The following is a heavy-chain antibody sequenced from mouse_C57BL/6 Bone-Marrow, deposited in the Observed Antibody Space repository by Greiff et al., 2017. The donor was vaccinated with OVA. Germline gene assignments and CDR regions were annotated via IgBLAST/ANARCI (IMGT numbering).Heavy chain of an antibody. V-gene: IGHV5-9*01. CDR3: ARQFITTVVAKGNFDY. Sequence: EVQLVESGGGLVKPGGSLKLSCAASGFTFSSYTMSWVRQTPEKRLEWVATISGGGGNTYYPASVKGRFTISRDNAKNTLYLQMSSLRSEDTALYYCARQFITTVVAKGNFDYWGQGTTLTVSS. D-gene: IGHD1-1*01. J-gene: IGHJ2*01. CDR1: GFTFSSYT. CDR2: ISGGGGNT.